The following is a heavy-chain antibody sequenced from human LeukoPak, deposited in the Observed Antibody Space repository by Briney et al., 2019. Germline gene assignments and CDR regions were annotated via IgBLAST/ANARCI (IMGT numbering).Heavy chain of an antibody. D-gene: IGHD2-2*01. J-gene: IGHJ4*02. Sequence: SQTLSLTCSVSGGSISSGDHYWTWIRQPPGGGLEWMGFITLYSDTTYYNPSLKSRLMISIDTSKNQFSLTLTSVTAADTAVYFCARGFGYDFADYWGQGILVTVSS. CDR3: ARGFGYDFADY. CDR2: ITLYSDTT. V-gene: IGHV4-30-4*01. CDR1: GGSISSGDHY.